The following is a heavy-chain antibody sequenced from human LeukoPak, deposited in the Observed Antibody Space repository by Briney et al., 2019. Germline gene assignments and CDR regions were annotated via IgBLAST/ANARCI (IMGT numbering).Heavy chain of an antibody. CDR1: GGTFSSYV. CDR3: ARDDCSSTSCYPPRYYYMDV. CDR2: IIPIFGTA. Sequence: SVKVSCKASGGTFSSYVISWVRQAPGQGLEWMGGIIPIFGTANYAQKFQGRVTITADESTSTAYVELSSLRSEDTAVYYCARDDCSSTSCYPPRYYYMDVWGKGTTVTVSS. D-gene: IGHD2-2*01. J-gene: IGHJ6*03. V-gene: IGHV1-69*01.